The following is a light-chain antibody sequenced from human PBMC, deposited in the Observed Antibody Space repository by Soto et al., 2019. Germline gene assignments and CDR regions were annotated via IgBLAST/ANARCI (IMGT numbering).Light chain of an antibody. V-gene: IGKV2-28*01. Sequence: DIVMTQXXLXLXXXXXQPASISXRSSQSLLYSDGDNYLDWYLQRPGQSPQLLIYFGSDRASGVPDRFSGSGSGTDFTLRISRVEAEDIGVYYCMQPLQSPRTFGQGTRLEIK. CDR3: MQPLQSPRT. CDR2: FGS. CDR1: QSLLYSDGDNY. J-gene: IGKJ5*01.